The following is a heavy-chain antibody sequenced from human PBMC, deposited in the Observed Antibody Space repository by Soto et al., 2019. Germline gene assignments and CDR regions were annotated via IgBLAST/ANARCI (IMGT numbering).Heavy chain of an antibody. Sequence: FFSWKRLPPGKGLEWIGYISYSGSTSYNPSLKSRLIISVDTSQNQVSLKLASVTAADTAVYYCLTQGFGPLHGLVGVWGQGTTVTVSS. D-gene: IGHD3-10*01. CDR1: F. J-gene: IGHJ6*02. CDR2: ISYSGST. CDR3: LTQGFGPLHGLVGV. V-gene: IGHV4-59*08.